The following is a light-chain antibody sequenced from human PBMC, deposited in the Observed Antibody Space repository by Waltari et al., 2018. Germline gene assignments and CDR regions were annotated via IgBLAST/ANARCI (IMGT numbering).Light chain of an antibody. CDR1: RNDIGTYNY. CDR3: CAYAGSYTVI. V-gene: IGLV2-11*01. Sequence: QSALTQPRSVSGTPGPSVTISCAGSRNDIGTYNYFSWYQHHPGRAPKLMSYDVSKRPSGVPDRFSGSKSGYTASLTISGLQAEDEADYYCCAYAGSYTVIFGGGTKLTVL. J-gene: IGLJ2*01. CDR2: DVS.